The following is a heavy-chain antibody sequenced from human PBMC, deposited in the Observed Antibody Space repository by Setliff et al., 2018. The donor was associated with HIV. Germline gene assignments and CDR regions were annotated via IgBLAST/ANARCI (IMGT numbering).Heavy chain of an antibody. CDR1: GFTFNDHS. CDR2: ISWNSGTI. V-gene: IGHV3-9*03. D-gene: IGHD2-21*01. Sequence: SLRLSCAASGFTFNDHSMYWARQVPGRGLEWVSGISWNSGTIGYADSVRGRFTISRDNAKNSLYLQMNGLTTDDMALYYCVKDVPREIAHWGQGTLVTVSS. J-gene: IGHJ4*02. CDR3: VKDVPREIAH.